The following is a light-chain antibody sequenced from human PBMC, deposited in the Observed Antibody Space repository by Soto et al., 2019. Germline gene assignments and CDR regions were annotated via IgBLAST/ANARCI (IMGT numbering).Light chain of an antibody. J-gene: IGLJ2*01. CDR1: SSDVGGYNY. CDR2: DVS. Sequence: QSALTQPASVSGSPGQSITISCTGTSSDVGGYNYVSWYQQHPGKAPKLMIYDVSNRPSGISNRFSGSKSGNTASLIISGLQAEDGADYYCSSYTSSNTYVLFGGGTKLTVL. V-gene: IGLV2-14*03. CDR3: SSYTSSNTYVL.